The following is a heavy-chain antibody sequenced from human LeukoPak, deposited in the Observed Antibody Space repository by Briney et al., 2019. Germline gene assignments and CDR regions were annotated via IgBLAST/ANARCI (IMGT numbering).Heavy chain of an antibody. CDR3: ARRLGYCSGGSCYYFDY. V-gene: IGHV3-53*01. CDR2: TYSGGST. Sequence: GGSLRLSCAASGFTVSSNYMSWVRRAPGKGLEWVSVTYSGGSTYYADSVKGRFTISRDNSKNTLYLQMNSLRAEDTAVYYCARRLGYCSGGSCYYFDYWGQGTLVTVSS. D-gene: IGHD2-15*01. J-gene: IGHJ4*02. CDR1: GFTVSSNY.